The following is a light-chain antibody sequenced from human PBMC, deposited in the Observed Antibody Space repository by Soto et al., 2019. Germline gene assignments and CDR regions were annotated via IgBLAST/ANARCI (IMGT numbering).Light chain of an antibody. CDR3: YTYAGGSTYL. V-gene: IGLV2-23*01. CDR2: EDI. Sequence: QSVLTQPASVSGSPGQSITISCTGTSSDVGSYSLLSWYQHHPGKAPKLIIYEDIKGPSGVSNRFSGSKSGNTASLRFSGLQAEDEADYYCYTYAGGSTYLFGTGTKVTVL. J-gene: IGLJ1*01. CDR1: SSDVGSYSL.